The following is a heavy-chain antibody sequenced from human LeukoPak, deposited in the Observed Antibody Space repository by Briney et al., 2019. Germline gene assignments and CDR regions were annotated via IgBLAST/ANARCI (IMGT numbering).Heavy chain of an antibody. D-gene: IGHD3-22*01. CDR3: ARAMDYYHSSGYYDAYYFDY. Sequence: GRSLRLSCAASGFTFSSYAMHWVRQAPGKGXXXXXXXXXXGSNKYYADSVKGRFTISRDNSKNTLYLQMNSLRAEDTAVYYCARAMDYYHSSGYYDAYYFDYWGQGTLVTVSS. CDR1: GFTFSSYA. CDR2: XXXXGSNK. J-gene: IGHJ4*02. V-gene: IGHV3-30-3*01.